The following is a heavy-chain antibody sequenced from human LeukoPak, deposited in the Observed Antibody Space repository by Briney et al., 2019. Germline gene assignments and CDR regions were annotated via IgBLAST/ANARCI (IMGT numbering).Heavy chain of an antibody. V-gene: IGHV4-34*01. CDR1: SGSFSGYY. CDR3: AGFKYIDY. D-gene: IGHD6-6*01. CDR2: INHSGST. Sequence: SETLSLTCAVYSGSFSGYYWTWIRQPPGKGLEWIGEINHSGSTNYNPSLKSRVTISVDTSKNQFSLRLSSVTAADTAVYYCAGFKYIDYWGQGTLVTVSS. J-gene: IGHJ4*02.